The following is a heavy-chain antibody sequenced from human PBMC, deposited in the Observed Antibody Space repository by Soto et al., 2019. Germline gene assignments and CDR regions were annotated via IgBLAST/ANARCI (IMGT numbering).Heavy chain of an antibody. V-gene: IGHV3-30-3*01. D-gene: IGHD2-2*01. CDR2: ISYDGSNK. CDR1: GFTFSSYA. CDR3: AKDGLGHSYAQLYFDY. Sequence: QVQLVESGGGVVQPGRSLRLSCAASGFTFSSYAMHWVRQAPGKGLEWVAVISYDGSNKYYVDSVKGRFTVSRDSSKNTLYLQMNSLIVEDTAVYYCAKDGLGHSYAQLYFDYWGQGTLVTVSS. J-gene: IGHJ4*02.